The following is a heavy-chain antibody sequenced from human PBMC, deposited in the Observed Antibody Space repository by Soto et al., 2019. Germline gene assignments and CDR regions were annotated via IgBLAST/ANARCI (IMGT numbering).Heavy chain of an antibody. CDR2: ISGIDGST. CDR1: GFSFSSYA. D-gene: IGHD6-13*01. J-gene: IGHJ4*02. Sequence: GGSLRLSCVASGFSFSSYAMSWVRQAPGKGLEWVSVISGIDGSTYYADSVKGRFTISRDNSKNTLYLQMNSLRAEDTAVYYCAKDRERDAWYEDYWGQGTLVTVSS. CDR3: AKDRERDAWYEDY. V-gene: IGHV3-23*01.